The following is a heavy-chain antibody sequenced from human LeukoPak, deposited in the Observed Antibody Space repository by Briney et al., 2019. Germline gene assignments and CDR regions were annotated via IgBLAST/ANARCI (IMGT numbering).Heavy chain of an antibody. D-gene: IGHD2/OR15-2a*01. Sequence: ASVKVSCKASGYTFTGYAMNWVRQAPGQGLEWMGWINTNTGNPTYAQGFTGRFVFSLDTSVSTAYLQISSLKAEDTAVYYCARENFFRSSPRGWFDPWGQGTLVTVSS. CDR1: GYTFTGYA. J-gene: IGHJ5*02. CDR3: ARENFFRSSPRGWFDP. V-gene: IGHV7-4-1*02. CDR2: INTNTGNP.